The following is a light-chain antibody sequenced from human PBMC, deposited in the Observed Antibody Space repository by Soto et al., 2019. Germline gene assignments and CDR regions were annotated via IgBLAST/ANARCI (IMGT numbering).Light chain of an antibody. CDR3: QQYGSSISWT. CDR1: QSVSGRH. CDR2: GAS. V-gene: IGKV3-20*01. J-gene: IGKJ1*01. Sequence: EIVLTQSPGTLSLSPRERATLSCRASQSVSGRHLAWYQQTPGQAPRLLIHGASSRATGIPDRFSGSGSGTDFTLTISRLEPEDFAVYYCQQYGSSISWTFGQGTKVDIK.